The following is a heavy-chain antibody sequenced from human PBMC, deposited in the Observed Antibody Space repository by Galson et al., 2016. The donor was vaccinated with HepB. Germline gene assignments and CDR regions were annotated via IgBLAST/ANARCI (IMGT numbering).Heavy chain of an antibody. J-gene: IGHJ4*02. Sequence: SLRLSCAASGISFSTYWMNWVRLAPGKGLQWVATINKDGSEKYYVDSAKGRFSISRADANNSGYLEMSSLRAEDTAVYFCARSRRERDSYGFAYWGQGTQVAVSS. D-gene: IGHD5-18*01. CDR2: INKDGSEK. CDR3: ARSRRERDSYGFAY. V-gene: IGHV3-7*03. CDR1: GISFSTYW.